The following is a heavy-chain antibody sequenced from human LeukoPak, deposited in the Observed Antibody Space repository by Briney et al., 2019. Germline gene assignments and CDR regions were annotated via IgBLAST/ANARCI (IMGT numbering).Heavy chain of an antibody. D-gene: IGHD4-17*01. J-gene: IGHJ4*01. Sequence: ASVKVSCKASGYTFTSYAMHWVRQAPGQRLEWMGWINAGNGNTKYSQKFQGRVTITRDTSASTAYMELSSLRSEDTAVYYCARAGTTGTDFDGWGQGTLVTVSS. V-gene: IGHV1-3*01. CDR3: ARAGTTGTDFDG. CDR1: GYTFTSYA. CDR2: INAGNGNT.